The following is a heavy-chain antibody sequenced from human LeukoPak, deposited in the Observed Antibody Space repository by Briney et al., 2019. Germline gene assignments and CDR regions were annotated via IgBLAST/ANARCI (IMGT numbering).Heavy chain of an antibody. CDR2: ITDSVSGGST. CDR3: AKVLGGWQWLVTPFDY. V-gene: IGHV3-23*01. CDR1: GFTFSSYA. J-gene: IGHJ4*02. Sequence: GGSLRLSCAASGFTFSSYAMTWVRQAPGKGLEWVSTITDSVSGGSTYYADSVKGRFTISRDNSKNTLYLQMSSLRAEDTAVYFCAKVLGGWQWLVTPFDYWGQGTLVTVSS. D-gene: IGHD6-19*01.